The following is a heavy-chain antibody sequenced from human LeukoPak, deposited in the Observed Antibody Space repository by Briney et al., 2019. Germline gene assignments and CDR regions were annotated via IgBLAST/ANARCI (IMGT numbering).Heavy chain of an antibody. Sequence: PSETLSLTCTVSGYSISTGYYWDWIRQPPGKGLEWIGRIYTSGTTHYNPSLKSRVTMSVDTSKNQFSLKLSSVTAADTAVYYCARLRSTYWYFDLWGRGTLVTVSS. CDR3: ARLRSTYWYFDL. J-gene: IGHJ2*01. D-gene: IGHD4-17*01. CDR1: GYSISTGYY. CDR2: IYTSGTT. V-gene: IGHV4-38-2*02.